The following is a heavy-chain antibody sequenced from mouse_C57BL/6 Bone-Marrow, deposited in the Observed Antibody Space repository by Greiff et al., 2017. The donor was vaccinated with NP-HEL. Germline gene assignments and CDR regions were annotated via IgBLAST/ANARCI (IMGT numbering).Heavy chain of an antibody. CDR1: GYAFTNYL. D-gene: IGHD1-2*01. CDR2: INPGSGGT. Sequence: QVQLQQSGAELVRPGTSVKVSCKASGYAFTNYLIEWVKQRPGQGLEWIGVINPGSGGTNYNEKFKGKATLTADKSSSTAYMQLSSLTSEDSAFYFCARSRRRRDYYAMDYWGQGTSVTVSS. V-gene: IGHV1-54*01. CDR3: ARSRRRRDYYAMDY. J-gene: IGHJ4*01.